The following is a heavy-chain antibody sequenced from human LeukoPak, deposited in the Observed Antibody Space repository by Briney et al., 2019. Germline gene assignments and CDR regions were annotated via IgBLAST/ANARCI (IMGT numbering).Heavy chain of an antibody. Sequence: GGSLRLSRVTSGFTFSSFAINWIRQAPGKGPPWVAAISTSSSYTYYAGSVKGRFTISRDDAKNSLYLEMNSLRAEDTAVYYCAKVGTGNHQYGSGNYDYWGQGTLVTVSS. CDR1: GFTFSSFA. V-gene: IGHV3-21*06. J-gene: IGHJ4*02. CDR2: ISTSSSYT. D-gene: IGHD3-10*01. CDR3: AKVGTGNHQYGSGNYDY.